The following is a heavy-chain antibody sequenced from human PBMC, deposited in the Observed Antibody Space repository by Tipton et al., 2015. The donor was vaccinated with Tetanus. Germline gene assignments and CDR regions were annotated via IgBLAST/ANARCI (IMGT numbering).Heavy chain of an antibody. CDR1: GGSISSYY. D-gene: IGHD2-15*01. CDR3: ARGGFDAAGGGLDY. J-gene: IGHJ4*02. V-gene: IGHV4-59*01. Sequence: TLSLTCTVSGGSISSYYWSWIRQPPGKGLEWIGYIYYSGSTNYNPSLKSRVTISVGTSKNQFSLKLSSVTAADTAVYYCARGGFDAAGGGLDYWGPGTLVTVSS. CDR2: IYYSGST.